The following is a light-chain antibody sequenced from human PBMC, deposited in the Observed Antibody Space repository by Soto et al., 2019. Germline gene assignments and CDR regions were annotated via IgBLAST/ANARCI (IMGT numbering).Light chain of an antibody. V-gene: IGKV3-20*01. Sequence: DIVMTQSPATLSVSPGERATLSCRASQSVSSNLAWYQQKPGQAPRLLIYGASSRATGIPDRISGSGSGTDFTLTISRLEPEDFAVYYCQQYGSAPFTFGPGTKVDIK. CDR1: QSVSSN. J-gene: IGKJ3*01. CDR2: GAS. CDR3: QQYGSAPFT.